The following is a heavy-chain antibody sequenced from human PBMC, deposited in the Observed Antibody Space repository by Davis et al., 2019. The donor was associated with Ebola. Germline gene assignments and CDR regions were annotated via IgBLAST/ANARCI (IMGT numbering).Heavy chain of an antibody. CDR2: LYSGGSA. CDR1: GFTFGDYA. CDR3: TLLQEHL. J-gene: IGHJ6*01. Sequence: PGGSLRLSCAASGFTFGDYAMNWFRQAPGKGLEWVSVLYSGGSAYYAESVQGRFTISRHNSKNTLSLQMNSLHQGPIGLPPGTLLQEHLWG. V-gene: IGHV3-53*04.